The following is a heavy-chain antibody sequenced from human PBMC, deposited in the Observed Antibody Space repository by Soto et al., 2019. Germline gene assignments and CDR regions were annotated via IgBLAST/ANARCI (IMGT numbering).Heavy chain of an antibody. CDR1: TESFSNYY. J-gene: IGHJ4*02. V-gene: IGHV4-34*01. CDR3: VGGRGRLVGFDY. D-gene: IGHD2-8*02. Sequence: QVQLQQWGAGLLKPSETLSLTCAVNTESFSNYYWSWIRQPPGKGLEWVGEINDSGNTNYSPSLKGRVTISVDTSKNQFSLKLASVTAADTAIYYCVGGRGRLVGFDYWGQVTLVTVSS. CDR2: INDSGNT.